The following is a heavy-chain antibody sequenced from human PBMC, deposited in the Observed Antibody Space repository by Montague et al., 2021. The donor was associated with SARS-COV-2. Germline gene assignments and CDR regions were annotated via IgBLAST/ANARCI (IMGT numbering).Heavy chain of an antibody. CDR1: GDSVSSNSAA. V-gene: IGHV6-1*01. CDR3: ARGGWGAPGTGRLFDY. CDR2: TYYRSKWYN. D-gene: IGHD3-10*01. J-gene: IGHJ4*02. Sequence: CAISGDSVSSNSAAWSWIRQSPSRGLEWVGRTYYRSKWYNDYAVSVKSRITINPDTSKNQFSLQLNSVTPEDTAVYYCARGGWGAPGTGRLFDYWGQGTLVTVSS.